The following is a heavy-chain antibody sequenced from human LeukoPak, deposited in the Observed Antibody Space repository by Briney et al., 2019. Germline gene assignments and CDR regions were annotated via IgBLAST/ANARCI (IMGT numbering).Heavy chain of an antibody. Sequence: SKTLSLTCNVSGASVSSGSYYWSWIRQPPGKELEWIGYIYYSGSTSYNPSLKSRVTISVDRSKNQFSLELTSVTAADTAVYYCVRGTLKNWFDPWGQGTLVTVSS. CDR1: GASVSSGSYY. V-gene: IGHV4-61*01. CDR2: IYYSGST. CDR3: VRGTLKNWFDP. J-gene: IGHJ5*02.